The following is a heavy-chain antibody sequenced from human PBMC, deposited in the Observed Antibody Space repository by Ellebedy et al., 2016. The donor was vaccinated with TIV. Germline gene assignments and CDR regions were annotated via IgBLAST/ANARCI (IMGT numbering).Heavy chain of an antibody. D-gene: IGHD3-9*01. V-gene: IGHV4-61*01. CDR2: IYYSGST. Sequence: SETLSLXXTVSDGSVSSGSYYWSWIRQPPGKGLEWIGYIYYSGSTNYNPSLKSRVTISVDTSKNQFSLKLSSVTAADTAVYYCARGITIFRNWFDPWGQGTLVTVSS. CDR1: DGSVSSGSYY. J-gene: IGHJ5*02. CDR3: ARGITIFRNWFDP.